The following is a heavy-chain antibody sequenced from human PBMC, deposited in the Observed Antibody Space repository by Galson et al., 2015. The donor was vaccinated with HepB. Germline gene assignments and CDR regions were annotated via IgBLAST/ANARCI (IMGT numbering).Heavy chain of an antibody. Sequence: SLRLSCAASGFTFSSYSMNWVRQAPGKGLEWVSSISSSSSYIYYADSVKGRFTISRDNAKNSLYLQMNSLRAEDTAVYYCARGGVGTRAFDIWGQGTMVTVSS. D-gene: IGHD4-23*01. CDR1: GFTFSSYS. CDR2: ISSSSSYI. J-gene: IGHJ3*02. CDR3: ARGGVGTRAFDI. V-gene: IGHV3-21*01.